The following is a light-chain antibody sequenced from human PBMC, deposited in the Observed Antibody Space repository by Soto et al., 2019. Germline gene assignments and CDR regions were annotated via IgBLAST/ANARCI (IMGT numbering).Light chain of an antibody. CDR2: DAS. V-gene: IGKV1-39*01. J-gene: IGKJ4*01. Sequence: DIQMTQSPSSLSASVGDRVTISCRASQYIYNYLSWYQQKPGKAPKLLIYDASSLQSGVPPRFSGSGSGTDFTLSINSLQPEELATYYCQQTYSTPLTVGGGTKGDIK. CDR1: QYIYNY. CDR3: QQTYSTPLT.